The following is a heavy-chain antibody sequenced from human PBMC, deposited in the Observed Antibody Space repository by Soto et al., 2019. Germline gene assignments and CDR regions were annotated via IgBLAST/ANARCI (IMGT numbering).Heavy chain of an antibody. J-gene: IGHJ4*02. CDR3: AGTPRVADILTGYYIDY. CDR2: IYYSGST. D-gene: IGHD3-9*01. V-gene: IGHV4-59*08. Sequence: SETLSLTCTVSGGSISSYYWSWIRQPPGKGLEWIGYIYYSGSTNYKPSLKSRVTISVDTSKNQFSLKLSSVTAADTAVYYCAGTPRVADILTGYYIDYWGQGTLVTVSS. CDR1: GGSISSYY.